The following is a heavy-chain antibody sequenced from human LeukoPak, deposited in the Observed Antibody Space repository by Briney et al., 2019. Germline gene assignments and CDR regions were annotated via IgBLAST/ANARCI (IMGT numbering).Heavy chain of an antibody. J-gene: IGHJ5*02. D-gene: IGHD5-18*01. Sequence: GGSLRLSCAAPGFTFTSYEKNWVRQAPGKGLEWVSYISSIGITLYYADSVKGRFTTSTDNSKNTLYLQMNSLRAEDTAVYYWARGSYSYGGYWFDPWGQGTLVTVSS. CDR2: ISSIGITL. V-gene: IGHV3-48*03. CDR3: ARGSYSYGGYWFDP. CDR1: GFTFTSYE.